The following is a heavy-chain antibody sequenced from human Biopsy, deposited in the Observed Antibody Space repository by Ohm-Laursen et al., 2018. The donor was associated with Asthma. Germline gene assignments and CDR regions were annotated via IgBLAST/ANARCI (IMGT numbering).Heavy chain of an antibody. CDR1: GFSFSNFA. D-gene: IGHD1-1*01. J-gene: IGHJ3*02. CDR2: ISKDASTQ. CDR3: VRDGTDDAFDI. Sequence: SLRLSCTASGFSFSNFAIHWGLQAPGKGLEWVAVISKDASTQDYADSVKGRFTMARDNSKNTLDLQMNSLREEDTAVYYCVRDGTDDAFDIWGQGTVVSVSS. V-gene: IGHV3-30*01.